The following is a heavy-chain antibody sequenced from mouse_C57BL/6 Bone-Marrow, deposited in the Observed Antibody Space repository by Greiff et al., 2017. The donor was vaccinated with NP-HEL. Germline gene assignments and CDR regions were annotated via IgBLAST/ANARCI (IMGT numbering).Heavy chain of an antibody. CDR1: GYTFTSYT. J-gene: IGHJ4*01. CDR2: INPSSGYT. Sequence: QVQLQQSGAELARPGASVKMSCKASGYTFTSYTMHWVKQRPGQGLEWIGYINPSSGYTKYNQKFKDKATLTADKSSSTAYMQLSSLTSEDSAVYYCIGSPLYYYAMDYWGQGTSVTVSS. V-gene: IGHV1-4*01. CDR3: IGSPLYYYAMDY.